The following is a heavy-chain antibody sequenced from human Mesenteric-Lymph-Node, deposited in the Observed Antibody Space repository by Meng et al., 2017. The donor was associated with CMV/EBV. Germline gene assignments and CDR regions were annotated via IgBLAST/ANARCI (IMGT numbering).Heavy chain of an antibody. CDR2: IIPIFGTA. CDR3: ARVIGLRQVPAAKYYYYGMDV. CDR1: YA. V-gene: IGHV1-69*06. J-gene: IGHJ6*02. Sequence: YAISWVRQAPGQGLEWMGGIIPIFGTANYAQKFQGRVTITADKSTSTAYMELSSLRSEDTAVYYCARVIGLRQVPAAKYYYYGMDVWGQGTTVTVSS. D-gene: IGHD2-2*01.